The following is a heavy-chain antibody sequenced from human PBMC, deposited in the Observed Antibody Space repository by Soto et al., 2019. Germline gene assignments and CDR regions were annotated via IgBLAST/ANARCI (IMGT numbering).Heavy chain of an antibody. CDR1: GFTFSSYS. CDR3: AYPGAVEEQWLVDS. J-gene: IGHJ4*02. Sequence: GGSLRLSCAASGFTFSSYSMNWVRQAPGKGLEWVSSISSSSSYIYYADSVKGRFTISRDNAKNSLYLQMNSLRAEDTAVYYCAYPGAVEEQWLVDSWGQGTLVTLSS. D-gene: IGHD6-19*01. V-gene: IGHV3-21*01. CDR2: ISSSSSYI.